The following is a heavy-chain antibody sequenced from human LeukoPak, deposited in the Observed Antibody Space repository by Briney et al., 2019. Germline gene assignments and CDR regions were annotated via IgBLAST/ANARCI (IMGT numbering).Heavy chain of an antibody. J-gene: IGHJ4*02. V-gene: IGHV3-74*01. CDR1: GFTFSSYW. CDR2: INSAGIST. D-gene: IGHD6-13*01. CDR3: GRDIATAVDY. Sequence: GGSLRLSCTASGFTFSSYWMHWVRQAPGKGLVWVSRINSAGISTNYADSVKGRFTISRDNAKNTLYLQMNSLRAEDTAIYYCGRDIATAVDYWGLGTLVSVSS.